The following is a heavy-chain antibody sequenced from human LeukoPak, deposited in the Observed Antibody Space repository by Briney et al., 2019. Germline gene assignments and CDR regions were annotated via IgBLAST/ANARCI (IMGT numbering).Heavy chain of an antibody. J-gene: IGHJ4*02. CDR2: INPGGSSI. D-gene: IGHD1-14*01. V-gene: IGHV3-74*01. CDR1: GFTFSSYW. Sequence: GGSLRLSCAASGFTFSSYWMYWVRQVPGKGLVWVARINPGGSSITYADSVKGRFTISRDNAKNTLYLQMDSLRAEDTGVYYCARSNQADDYWGQGALVTVSS. CDR3: ARSNQADDY.